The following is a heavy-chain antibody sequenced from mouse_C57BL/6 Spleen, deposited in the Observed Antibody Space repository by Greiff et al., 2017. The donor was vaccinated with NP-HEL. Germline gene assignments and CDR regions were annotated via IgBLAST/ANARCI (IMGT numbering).Heavy chain of an antibody. J-gene: IGHJ3*01. V-gene: IGHV1-55*01. CDR2: IYPGSGST. D-gene: IGHD3-2*02. Sequence: KPGQGLEWIGDIYPGSGSTNYNEKFKSKATLTVDTSSSTAYMQLSSLTSEDSAVYYCARSTAQATGFAYWGQGTLVTVSA. CDR3: ARSTAQATGFAY.